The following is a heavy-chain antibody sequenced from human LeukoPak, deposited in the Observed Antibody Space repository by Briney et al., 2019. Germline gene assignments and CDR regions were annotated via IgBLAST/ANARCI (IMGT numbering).Heavy chain of an antibody. CDR1: GFTFSSYW. D-gene: IGHD3-22*01. CDR2: INSDGSST. Sequence: PGGSLRLSCAASGFTFSSYWMHWVRQAPGKGLVLVSRINSDGSSTSYADSVKGRFTISRDNAKNMLYLQMNSLRAEDTAVYYCATPYYDSSGDDAFDIWGQATMVTVSS. J-gene: IGHJ3*02. V-gene: IGHV3-74*01. CDR3: ATPYYDSSGDDAFDI.